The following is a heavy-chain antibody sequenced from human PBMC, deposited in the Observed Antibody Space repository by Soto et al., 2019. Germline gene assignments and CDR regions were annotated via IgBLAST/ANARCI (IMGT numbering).Heavy chain of an antibody. V-gene: IGHV1-3*04. D-gene: IGHD5-12*01. Sequence: VSYKSGGHTFPNYAIHWVRQAPGQRLEWLGWINTGHGNTKYSQKFQGRLMITTDTSAGTAYMELSSLRSEDTAVYYCAGDNAGYDYPPPLDPWVPRTLVTVSS. CDR1: GHTFPNYA. CDR3: AGDNAGYDYPPPLDP. J-gene: IGHJ5*02. CDR2: INTGHGNT.